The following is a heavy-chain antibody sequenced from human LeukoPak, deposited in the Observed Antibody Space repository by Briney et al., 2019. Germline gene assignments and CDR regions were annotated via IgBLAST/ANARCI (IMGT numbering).Heavy chain of an antibody. V-gene: IGHV4-59*01. CDR3: ASVGWGSYYFDY. J-gene: IGHJ4*02. CDR2: FHYSGST. Sequence: SETLPLTCTVPGGPISSYYWTRIPQPPGKGLEWIRYFHYSGSTNNNPPLKSRVTISVDTSKHQFSLKLSSVTAADAAVYYCASVGWGSYYFDYWGQGTLVTVSS. CDR1: GGPISSYY. D-gene: IGHD1-26*01.